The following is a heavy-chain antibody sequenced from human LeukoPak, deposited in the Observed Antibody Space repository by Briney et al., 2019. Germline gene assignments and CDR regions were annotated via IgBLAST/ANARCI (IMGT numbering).Heavy chain of an antibody. Sequence: HGESLKISCKGSGYSLSSDWIAWVRQMPGKGLEWMGIIYPGDSDTRYSPSFQGQVTISADKSISTAYLQWSSLKASDTAMYYCARQAWGNWYFDLWGRGTLVTVSS. CDR1: GYSLSSDW. J-gene: IGHJ2*01. CDR3: ARQAWGNWYFDL. V-gene: IGHV5-51*01. D-gene: IGHD7-27*01. CDR2: IYPGDSDT.